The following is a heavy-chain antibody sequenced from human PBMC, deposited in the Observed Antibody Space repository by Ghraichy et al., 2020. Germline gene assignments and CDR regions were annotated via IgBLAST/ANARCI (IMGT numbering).Heavy chain of an antibody. CDR2: IRPTSNAI. CDR1: GFTFSSFS. CDR3: ARVPGYYGMDV. V-gene: IGHV3-48*02. J-gene: IGHJ6*02. Sequence: GESMNISCAASGFTFSSFSMNWVRQAPGKGPEWVSYIRPTSNAIYYADSVKGRFTISRDNAKNSLYLQMNSLRDEDTAVYYCARVPGYYGMDVWGQGTTVTVSS. D-gene: IGHD1-1*01.